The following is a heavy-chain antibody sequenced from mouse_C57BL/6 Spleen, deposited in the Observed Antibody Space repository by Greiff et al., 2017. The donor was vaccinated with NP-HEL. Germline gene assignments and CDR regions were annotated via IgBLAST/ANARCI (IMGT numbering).Heavy chain of an antibody. J-gene: IGHJ3*01. V-gene: IGHV5-6*01. CDR2: ISSGGSYT. Sequence: EVMLVESGGDLVKPGGSLKLSCAASGFTFSSYGMSWVRQTPDKRLEWVATISSGGSYTYYPDSVKGRFTISRDNAKNTLYLQMSSLKSEDTAMYYCARSIYDYDENWFAYWGQGTLVTVSA. CDR1: GFTFSSYG. CDR3: ARSIYDYDENWFAY. D-gene: IGHD2-4*01.